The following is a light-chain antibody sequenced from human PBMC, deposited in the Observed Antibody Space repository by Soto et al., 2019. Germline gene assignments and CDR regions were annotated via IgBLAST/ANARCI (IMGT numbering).Light chain of an antibody. CDR3: QQRSNWPPLIS. Sequence: EIVLTQSPDTLSLSPGERSTLSCMASQSVTTYLAWYQQKPGQAPRLLIYDASNRATGIPARFSGSGSGTDFTLTISSLEPEDFAVYYCQQRSNWPPLISFGQGTRLEIK. CDR2: DAS. J-gene: IGKJ5*01. CDR1: QSVTTY. V-gene: IGKV3-11*01.